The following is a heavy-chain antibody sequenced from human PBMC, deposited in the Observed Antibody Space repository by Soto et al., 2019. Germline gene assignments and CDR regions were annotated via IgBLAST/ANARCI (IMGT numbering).Heavy chain of an antibody. CDR1: GYTFTSYA. J-gene: IGHJ3*02. CDR2: INAGNGNT. V-gene: IGHV1-3*01. Sequence: QVQLVQSGAEVKKPGASVKVSCKASGYTFTSYAMHWVRQAPGQRLEWMGWINAGNGNTKYSQKFQGRVTITRDTSASTSYMELSSLRSEDTTVYYCARDGSYYDSSVYGMSAFDIWGQGTMVTVSS. CDR3: ARDGSYYDSSVYGMSAFDI. D-gene: IGHD3-22*01.